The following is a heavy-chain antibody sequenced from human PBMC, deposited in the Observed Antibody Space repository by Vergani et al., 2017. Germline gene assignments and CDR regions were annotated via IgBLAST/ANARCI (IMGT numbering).Heavy chain of an antibody. CDR1: GFTFSSYG. V-gene: IGHV3-30*02. Sequence: QVQLVESGGGVVQPGGSLRLSCAASGFTFSSYGMHWVRQAPGKGLQWVAFIRYDGSKKDYADSVKGRFTISRDNSKNKLYLQMNSLRTEDTAVYYCAKDRVRYSAYDNYGMDVWGQGTTVTVSS. D-gene: IGHD5-12*01. CDR3: AKDRVRYSAYDNYGMDV. J-gene: IGHJ6*02. CDR2: IRYDGSKK.